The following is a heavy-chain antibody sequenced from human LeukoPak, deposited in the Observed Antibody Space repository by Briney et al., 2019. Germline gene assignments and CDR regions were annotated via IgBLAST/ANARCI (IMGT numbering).Heavy chain of an antibody. D-gene: IGHD2-2*01. CDR1: GFTFSNYG. CDR2: VRYDESTK. CDR3: AKDVPAAYFDY. J-gene: IGHJ4*02. Sequence: GGSLRLSCTASGFTFSNYGMHWVRQAPGKGLEWVAFVRYDESTKFYADSVKGRFTIFRDNSKTTLYLQMNSLRAEDTAVYYCAKDVPAAYFDYWGQGTLVTVSS. V-gene: IGHV3-30*02.